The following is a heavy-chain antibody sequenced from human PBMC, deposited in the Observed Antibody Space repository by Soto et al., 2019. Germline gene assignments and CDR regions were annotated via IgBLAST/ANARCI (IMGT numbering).Heavy chain of an antibody. CDR2: IYHSGST. J-gene: IGHJ4*02. V-gene: IGHV4-4*02. Sequence: QVQLQESGPGLVKPSGTLSLTCAVSGGSISSSNWWSWVRQPPGKGLEWIGEIYHSGSTNYNPSLKSRVTISVDKSKSQFSLKLSSVTAADTAVYYCARVGGRYDSSGYYYGGIIDYWGQGTLVTVSS. D-gene: IGHD3-22*01. CDR1: GGSISSSNW. CDR3: ARVGGRYDSSGYYYGGIIDY.